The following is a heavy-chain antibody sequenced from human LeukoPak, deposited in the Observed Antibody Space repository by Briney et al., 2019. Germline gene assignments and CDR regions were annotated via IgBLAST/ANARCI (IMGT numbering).Heavy chain of an antibody. CDR1: GFTFYIYA. Sequence: GGSLRLSCAASGFTFYIYAMSWVRQAPGKGLEWVSYISSSSSTIYYADSVKGRFTISRDNAKNSLYLQMNSLRAEDTAVYYCARASPPDIVVVPAAIWYYYGMDVWGQGTTVTVSS. V-gene: IGHV3-48*01. CDR3: ARASPPDIVVVPAAIWYYYGMDV. J-gene: IGHJ6*02. D-gene: IGHD2-2*02. CDR2: ISSSSSTI.